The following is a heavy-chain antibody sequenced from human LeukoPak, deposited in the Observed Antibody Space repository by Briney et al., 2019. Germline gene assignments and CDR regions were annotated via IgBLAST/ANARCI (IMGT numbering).Heavy chain of an antibody. Sequence: PAESLTLTCAVSGFTFSSYELNWVRQPPGKGLEWVSYISNSGSSIYYADSVKGRFTIARDNAKNTLYLQMNSLRAEDTAVYYCARGRIGGWTDYWGKGTLVTVSS. V-gene: IGHV3-48*03. CDR3: ARGRIGGWTDY. CDR1: GFTFSSYE. J-gene: IGHJ4*02. D-gene: IGHD6-19*01. CDR2: ISNSGSSI.